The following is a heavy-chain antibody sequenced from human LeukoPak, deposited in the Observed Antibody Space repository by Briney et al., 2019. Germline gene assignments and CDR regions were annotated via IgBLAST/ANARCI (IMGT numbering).Heavy chain of an antibody. V-gene: IGHV4-30-4*01. CDR1: GGSISSGDYY. J-gene: IGHJ4*02. Sequence: SQTLSLTCTVSGGSISSGDYYWSWIRQPPGKGLEWIGYIYYSGSTYYNPSLKSRVTISVDTSKNQFSLKLSSVTAADTAVYYSASSGGSPLVPIDYWGQGTLVTVSS. D-gene: IGHD2-15*01. CDR3: ASSGGSPLVPIDY. CDR2: IYYSGST.